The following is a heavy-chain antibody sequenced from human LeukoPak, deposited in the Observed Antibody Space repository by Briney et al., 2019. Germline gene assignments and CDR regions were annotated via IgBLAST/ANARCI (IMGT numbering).Heavy chain of an antibody. CDR2: IHHSGVT. D-gene: IGHD3-22*01. Sequence: SETLSLTCTVSGYSISSGYYWSWIRQPPGKGLEWIATIHHSGVTYYNPSLKSRVTMSVDTSKNQFSLKLGSVTAAGTAVYYCARYTANTAGYSFDFWGQGALVTASS. J-gene: IGHJ4*02. CDR3: ARYTANTAGYSFDF. CDR1: GYSISSGYY. V-gene: IGHV4-38-2*02.